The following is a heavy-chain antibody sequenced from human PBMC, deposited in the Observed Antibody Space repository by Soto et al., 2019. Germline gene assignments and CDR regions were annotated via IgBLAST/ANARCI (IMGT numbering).Heavy chain of an antibody. J-gene: IGHJ6*02. D-gene: IGHD6-19*01. V-gene: IGHV3-30*03. CDR2: ISYDGSNK. CDR3: VRERKQWQTNRVYNYGLDV. CDR1: GFTFSSYG. Sequence: HPGGSLRLSCAASGFTFSSYGMHWVRQAPGKGLEWVAVISYDGSNKYYADSVKGRFTISRDNSKNTLYLQMNSLRAEDTGIYYCVRERKQWQTNRVYNYGLDVWGQGTTVTAP.